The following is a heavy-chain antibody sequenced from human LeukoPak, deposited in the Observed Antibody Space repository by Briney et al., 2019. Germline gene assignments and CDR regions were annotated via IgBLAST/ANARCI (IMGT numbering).Heavy chain of an antibody. Sequence: SETLSLTCTVSGVSISSGGYYWSWIRQHPGKGLEWIGYIYYSGSTYYNPSLKSRVTISVDTSKNQFSLKLSSVTAADTAVYYCARGSAYYYDSSGYPFDYWGQGTLVTVSS. CDR3: ARGSAYYYDSSGYPFDY. CDR1: GVSISSGGYY. CDR2: IYYSGST. D-gene: IGHD3-22*01. V-gene: IGHV4-31*03. J-gene: IGHJ4*02.